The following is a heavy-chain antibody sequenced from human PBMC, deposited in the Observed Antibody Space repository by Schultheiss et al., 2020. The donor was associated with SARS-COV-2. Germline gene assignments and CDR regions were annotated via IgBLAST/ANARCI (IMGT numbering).Heavy chain of an antibody. CDR1: GGSFSGYY. CDR3: ARGYYDILTGYYYFDY. CDR2: ISHNGST. Sequence: SQTLSLTCAVYGGSFSGYYWTWIRQTPGKGLEWIGEISHNGSTKYNPSLKSRVTISVDTSKNQFSLKLSSVTAADTAVYYCARGYYDILTGYYYFDYWGQGTLVTVSS. D-gene: IGHD3-9*01. V-gene: IGHV4-34*01. J-gene: IGHJ4*02.